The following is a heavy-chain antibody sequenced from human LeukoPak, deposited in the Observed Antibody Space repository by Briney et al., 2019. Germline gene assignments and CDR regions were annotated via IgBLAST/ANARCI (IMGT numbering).Heavy chain of an antibody. CDR3: AKGNIAARQDIMDV. CDR2: VSGSGYNT. Sequence: GGSLRLSCAASGFTFSSYAMSWVRQAPGKGLEWVSAVSGSGYNTYYADSVKGRFTISRDNSKNTLYLQMNSLRVEDTAVYYCAKGNIAARQDIMDVWGQGTTVTVSS. D-gene: IGHD6-6*01. V-gene: IGHV3-23*01. CDR1: GFTFSSYA. J-gene: IGHJ6*02.